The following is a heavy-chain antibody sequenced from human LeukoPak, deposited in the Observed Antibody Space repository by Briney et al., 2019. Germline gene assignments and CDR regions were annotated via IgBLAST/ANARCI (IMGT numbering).Heavy chain of an antibody. V-gene: IGHV3-48*04. D-gene: IGHD2/OR15-2a*01. J-gene: IGHJ6*02. CDR3: ARDISAAGHYYHYYTMDV. CDR2: IGPSGSTI. Sequence: GGSLRLSCAASGFSFSDYDMNWVRQAPGGGLEWVSYIGPSGSTIFYADSVKGRFTVSRDNAKKSLYLQMDSLRADDTAVYYCARDISAAGHYYHYYTMDVWGQGTTVTVSS. CDR1: GFSFSDYD.